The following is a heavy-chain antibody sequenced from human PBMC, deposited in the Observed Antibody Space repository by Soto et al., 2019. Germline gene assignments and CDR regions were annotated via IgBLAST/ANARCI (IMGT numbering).Heavy chain of an antibody. Sequence: SETLSLTCTVSGGSISSYYWSWIRQPPGKGLEWIGYIYYSGSTNYNPSLKSRVTISVDTSKNQFSLKLSSVTAADTAVYYCASYYDSSGYYYADNWGQGTLVTVSS. V-gene: IGHV4-59*01. CDR2: IYYSGST. CDR3: ASYYDSSGYYYADN. J-gene: IGHJ4*02. D-gene: IGHD3-22*01. CDR1: GGSISSYY.